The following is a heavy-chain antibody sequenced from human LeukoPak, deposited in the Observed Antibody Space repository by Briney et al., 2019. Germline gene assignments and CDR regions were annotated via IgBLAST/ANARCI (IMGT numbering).Heavy chain of an antibody. Sequence: PGGSLRLSCVVSGFNFGSHEMSWVRQAPGKGLEWVSYIGGSGSPTHYADSVKGRFTVSRDNAKNSLYLQLNNLRAEDTAVYYCAREIIPTPGTFDIWGQGTVVTVSS. CDR1: GFNFGSHE. D-gene: IGHD2-15*01. CDR2: IGGSGSPT. J-gene: IGHJ3*02. V-gene: IGHV3-48*03. CDR3: AREIIPTPGTFDI.